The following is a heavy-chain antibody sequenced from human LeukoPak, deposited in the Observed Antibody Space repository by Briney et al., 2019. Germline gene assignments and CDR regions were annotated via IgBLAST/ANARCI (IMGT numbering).Heavy chain of an antibody. Sequence: GGSLRLSCAASGFTFSHYGMTWVRQAPGKGLEWVSAISGSGGSTYYAGSVKGRFTISRDNSKNTLYLQMNSLRAEDTAVYYCAREQTRFGESYWGQGTLVTVSS. V-gene: IGHV3-23*01. CDR1: GFTFSHYG. CDR3: AREQTRFGESY. D-gene: IGHD3-10*01. J-gene: IGHJ4*02. CDR2: ISGSGGST.